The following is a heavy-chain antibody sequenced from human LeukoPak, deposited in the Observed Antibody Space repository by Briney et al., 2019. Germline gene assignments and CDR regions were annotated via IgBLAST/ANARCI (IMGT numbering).Heavy chain of an antibody. V-gene: IGHV3-7*01. CDR2: IKQDGSEK. CDR1: GFTFSRYW. J-gene: IGHJ4*02. CDR3: ASRYRSYYFLY. Sequence: VGSLRLSCAASGFTFSRYWMSWVRQAPGKGLEWVANIKQDGSEKYYVDSVKGRFTISRDNAKNSPYLQMNSLRAEDTAVYYCASRYRSYYFLYCGQGTLVTVSS. D-gene: IGHD6-6*01.